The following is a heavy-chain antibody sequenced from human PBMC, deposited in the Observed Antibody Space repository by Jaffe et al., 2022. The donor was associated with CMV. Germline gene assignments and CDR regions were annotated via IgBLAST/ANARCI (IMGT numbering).Heavy chain of an antibody. J-gene: IGHJ4*02. D-gene: IGHD2-2*01. CDR3: ASLVVPAAFFDY. CDR1: GFTVSSNY. V-gene: IGHV3-53*02. Sequence: EVQLVETGGGLIQPGGSLRLSCAASGFTVSSNYMSWVRQAPGKGLEWVSVIYSGGSTYYADSVKGRFTISRDNSKNTLYLQMNSLRAEDTAVYYCASLVVPAAFFDYWGQGTLVTVSS. CDR2: IYSGGST.